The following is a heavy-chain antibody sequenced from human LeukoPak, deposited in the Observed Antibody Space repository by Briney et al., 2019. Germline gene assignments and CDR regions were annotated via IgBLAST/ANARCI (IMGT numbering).Heavy chain of an antibody. CDR1: GGSISSYY. Sequence: PSETLSLTCTVSGGSISSYYWSWIRQPPGKGLEWIGYIYYSGSTNYNPSLKSRVTISVDTSKNQFSLKLSSVTAADTAVYYCARRQLDYCSSTSCYAGKVAWFDPWGQGTLVTVSS. V-gene: IGHV4-59*08. CDR3: ARRQLDYCSSTSCYAGKVAWFDP. CDR2: IYYSGST. D-gene: IGHD2-2*01. J-gene: IGHJ5*02.